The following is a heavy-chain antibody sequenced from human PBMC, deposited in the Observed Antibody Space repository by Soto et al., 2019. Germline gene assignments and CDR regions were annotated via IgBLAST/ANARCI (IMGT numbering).Heavy chain of an antibody. V-gene: IGHV1-2*04. Sequence: QVQLVQSGAEVKKPGASVKVSCKASGYTFTGYYMHWVRQAPGQGLEWMGWINPNSGGTNYAQKFQGWVTMTRDTYIXTXSMELSRLRSDDTAVYYCARAQTKRLLAHYYYGMDVWGQGTTVTVSS. CDR2: INPNSGGT. CDR1: GYTFTGYY. CDR3: ARAQTKRLLAHYYYGMDV. D-gene: IGHD2-15*01. J-gene: IGHJ6*02.